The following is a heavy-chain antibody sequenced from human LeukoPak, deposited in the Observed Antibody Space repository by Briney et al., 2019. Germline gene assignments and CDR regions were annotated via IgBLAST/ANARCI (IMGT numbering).Heavy chain of an antibody. CDR2: IKHKAHSYTT. V-gene: IGHV3-72*01. CDR1: GFTFSDHY. J-gene: IGHJ4*02. Sequence: GGSLRLSCAASGFTFSDHYMDWVRQAPGKGLEWVGRIKHKAHSYTTEYAASVKGRFTISRDDSKSSLYLQMDSLKIEDTAVYYCAQFAKGGWGQGTLVTVSS. D-gene: IGHD2-21*01. CDR3: AQFAKGG.